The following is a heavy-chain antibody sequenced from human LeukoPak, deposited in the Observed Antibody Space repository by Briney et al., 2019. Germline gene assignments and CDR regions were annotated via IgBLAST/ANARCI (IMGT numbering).Heavy chain of an antibody. J-gene: IGHJ4*02. CDR2: ISSSGSTI. D-gene: IGHD2/OR15-2a*01. Sequence: GGSLRLSCAASGFIFSLYLMSWVRQAPGKGLEWVSYISSSGSTIYYADSVKGRFTISRDNAKNSLYLQMNSLRAEDTAVYYCARYVSFLNYWGQGTLVAVSS. V-gene: IGHV3-11*01. CDR1: GFIFSLYL. CDR3: ARYVSFLNY.